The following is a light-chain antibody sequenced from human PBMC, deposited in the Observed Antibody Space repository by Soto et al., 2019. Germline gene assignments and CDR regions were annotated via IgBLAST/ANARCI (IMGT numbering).Light chain of an antibody. J-gene: IGKJ4*01. CDR2: DAS. CDR3: QQADSFPLT. Sequence: IQTTQSPSSVSASIGDRVTITCRASQGIGRWLAWYQQKPGKAPKLLIYDASSLQSGVPSRFSGSGSGTDFTLTIDILQPEDFATYFCQQADSFPLTFGGGTKVDIK. V-gene: IGKV1D-12*01. CDR1: QGIGRW.